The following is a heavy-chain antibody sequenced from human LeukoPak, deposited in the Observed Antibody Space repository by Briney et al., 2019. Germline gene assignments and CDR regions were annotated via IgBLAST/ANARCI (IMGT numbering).Heavy chain of an antibody. Sequence: ASVKVSCKASGYTFTGYHMHWVRQAPGQGLEWMGRINPNSGGTNYAQKFQGRVTMTRDTSISTAYMELSRLRSDDTAVYYCARQRSDWSYDAFDIWGQGTMVTVSS. V-gene: IGHV1-2*06. CDR3: ARQRSDWSYDAFDI. D-gene: IGHD3-9*01. CDR2: INPNSGGT. CDR1: GYTFTGYH. J-gene: IGHJ3*02.